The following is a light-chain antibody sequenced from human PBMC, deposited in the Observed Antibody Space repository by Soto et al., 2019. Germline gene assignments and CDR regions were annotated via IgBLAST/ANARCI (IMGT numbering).Light chain of an antibody. CDR3: QQYGSSPST. CDR2: GAS. V-gene: IGKV3-20*01. Sequence: EIVLTQSPGTLSLSPGERATLSCRASQSVSRSYLAWYQQKPGQAPRLLIHGASSRATGIPDSFSGSGSETDFTLTIIRLEPEDFAVYYCQQYGSSPSTFGQGTKLEIK. CDR1: QSVSRSY. J-gene: IGKJ2*01.